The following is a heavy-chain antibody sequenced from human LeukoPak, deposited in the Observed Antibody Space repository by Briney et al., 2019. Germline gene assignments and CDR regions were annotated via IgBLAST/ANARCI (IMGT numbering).Heavy chain of an antibody. Sequence: PGGSLRLSCVGSGYTFSRYWMHWVRQAPGKGLVWVSRINEDGSTTDYADSVKGRFTISRDNAKNTLSLQMNSLRAEDTAVYYCSREIRPAGTDSWGQGTLVTVSS. CDR1: GYTFSRYW. CDR2: INEDGSTT. V-gene: IGHV3-74*01. CDR3: SREIRPAGTDS. D-gene: IGHD6-13*01. J-gene: IGHJ4*02.